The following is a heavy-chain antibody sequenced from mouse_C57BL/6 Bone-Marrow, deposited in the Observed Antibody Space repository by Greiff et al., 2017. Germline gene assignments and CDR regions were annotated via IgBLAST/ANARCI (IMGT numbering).Heavy chain of an antibody. J-gene: IGHJ2*01. CDR1: GYTFTSYW. Sequence: QVQLQQPGAELVKPGASVKLSCKASGYTFTSYWMHWVKQRPGRGLEWIGRIVPNSGGTKYNEKFKSKATLTVDKPPSTAYLQLSSLTSEDAAVYYCGRQGGGCLGEWGQGTTLTVSS. CDR3: GRQGGGCLGE. V-gene: IGHV1-72*01. D-gene: IGHD1-1*02. CDR2: IVPNSGGT.